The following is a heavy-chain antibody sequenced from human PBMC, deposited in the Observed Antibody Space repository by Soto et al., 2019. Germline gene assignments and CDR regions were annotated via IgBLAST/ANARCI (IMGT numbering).Heavy chain of an antibody. CDR1: GFTFSSYS. Sequence: GGSLRLSCAASGFTFSSYSMSWVRQAPGKGLEWVSGFRSSGDDGTTYYADSVKGRFTISRDNSKNTLYLQMNSLRGEDTAVYYCAKDLVAATRDYYYYGMDVWGRGTTVTVSS. CDR2: FRSSGDDGTT. V-gene: IGHV3-23*01. D-gene: IGHD2-15*01. J-gene: IGHJ6*02. CDR3: AKDLVAATRDYYYYGMDV.